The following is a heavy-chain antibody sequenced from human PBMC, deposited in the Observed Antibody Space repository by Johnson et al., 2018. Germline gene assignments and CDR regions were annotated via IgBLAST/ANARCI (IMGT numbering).Heavy chain of an antibody. CDR2: ISGSGGST. CDR3: AKDKEGYYDSSGYSTGAFDI. CDR1: GFTFSSYA. J-gene: IGHJ3*02. D-gene: IGHD3-22*01. V-gene: IGHV3-23*04. Sequence: VQLVESGGGLVQPGGSLRLCCAASGFTFSSYAMSWVRQAPGKGLEWVSAISGSGGSTYYADSVKGRFTISRANSKNTLYLQMNSLRAEDTAVYSCAKDKEGYYDSSGYSTGAFDIWGQGTMVTVSS.